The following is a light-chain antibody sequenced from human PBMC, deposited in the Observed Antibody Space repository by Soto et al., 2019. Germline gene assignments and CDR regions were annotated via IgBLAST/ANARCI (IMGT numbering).Light chain of an antibody. CDR1: SGHSSNA. Sequence: QSVLTQSPSASASLGASVKLTCTLSSGHSSNAIAWHQQLPGKGPRYLMKLNSDGSHSKGAGIPDRFSGSSSGAERYLTISSLQCEDAADYCCQTWDTGVLVIFG. J-gene: IGLJ2*01. CDR2: LNSDGSH. V-gene: IGLV4-69*01. CDR3: QTWDTGVLVI.